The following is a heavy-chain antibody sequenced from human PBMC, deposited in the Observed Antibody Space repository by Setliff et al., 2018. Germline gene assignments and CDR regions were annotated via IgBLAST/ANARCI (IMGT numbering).Heavy chain of an antibody. J-gene: IGHJ4*02. D-gene: IGHD3-10*01. Sequence: GGSLRLSCTASGLSYINDWVSWVRQAPEKGLEWLASINPHGSEKYYADSVKGRFTISRDNAKNSLSLQMNNLRTEDTAVYYCFGAGTCSYWGQGTLVTVSS. CDR3: FGAGTCSY. CDR1: GLSYINDW. CDR2: INPHGSEK. V-gene: IGHV3-7*01.